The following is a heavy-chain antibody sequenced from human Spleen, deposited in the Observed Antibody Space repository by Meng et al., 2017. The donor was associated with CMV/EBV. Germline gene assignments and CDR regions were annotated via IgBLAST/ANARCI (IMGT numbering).Heavy chain of an antibody. J-gene: IGHJ4*02. D-gene: IGHD3-22*01. CDR3: AREFSSGYYYGY. CDR1: GGSISGSSFY. CDR2: FYYSGAT. V-gene: IGHV4-39*07. Sequence: ESLKISCTVSGGSISGSSFYWGWIRQPPGKGLEWIGSFYYSGATYYNPSLRSRVTISVDTSKNQFSLKVRSGTAADTAVYYCAREFSSGYYYGYWGQGTLVTVSS.